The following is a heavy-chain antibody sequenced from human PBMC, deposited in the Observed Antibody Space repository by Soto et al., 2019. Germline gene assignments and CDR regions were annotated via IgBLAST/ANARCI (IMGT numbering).Heavy chain of an antibody. V-gene: IGHV3-23*01. CDR1: GFTFSSYA. CDR2: ISGGGGDT. Sequence: WGSLRLSCAASGFTFSSYAMSWVRQAPGKGLEWVSAISGGGGDTYYADSVKGRFTISRDNSKNTLYLQMNSLRAEDTAVYYCAKRALISSGWSTFDCWGQGTLVTVSS. J-gene: IGHJ4*02. CDR3: AKRALISSGWSTFDC. D-gene: IGHD6-19*01.